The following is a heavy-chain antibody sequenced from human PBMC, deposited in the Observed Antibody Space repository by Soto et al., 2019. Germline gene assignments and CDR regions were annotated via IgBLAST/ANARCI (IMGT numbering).Heavy chain of an antibody. CDR1: GFTFSSYW. V-gene: IGHV3-74*01. CDR2: INSDGSST. J-gene: IGHJ6*02. CDR3: AGIAAAERWYYYYGMDV. D-gene: IGHD6-13*01. Sequence: GGSLRLSCAASGFTFSSYWMHWVRQAPGKGLVWVSRINSDGSSTSYADSVKGRFTISRDNAKNTLYLQMNSLRAEDTAVYYCAGIAAAERWYYYYGMDVWGQGTTVTVS.